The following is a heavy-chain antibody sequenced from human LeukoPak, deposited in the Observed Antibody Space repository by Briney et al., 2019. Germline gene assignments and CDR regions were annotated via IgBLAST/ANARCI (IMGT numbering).Heavy chain of an antibody. CDR2: INPNSGGT. D-gene: IGHD3-3*01. J-gene: IGHJ6*03. CDR1: GYTFTGYY. Sequence: GASVKVSCKASGYTFTGYYMHWVRQAPGQGLEWMGWINPNSGGTNYAQKFQGRVTMTRDTSISTAYMELSSLRSEDTAVYYCARGLRASITIFGVVTTPRYYYYYMDVWGKGTTVTVSS. CDR3: ARGLRASITIFGVVTTPRYYYYYMDV. V-gene: IGHV1-2*02.